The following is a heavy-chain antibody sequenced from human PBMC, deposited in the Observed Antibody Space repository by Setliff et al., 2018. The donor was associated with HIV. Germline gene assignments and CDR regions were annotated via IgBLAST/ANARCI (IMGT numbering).Heavy chain of an antibody. CDR2: IYSSGIT. V-gene: IGHV4-4*07. D-gene: IGHD2-8*01. Sequence: SETLSLTCAVYGGSFMGYFWNWIRQPAGKGLEWIGRIYSSGITNYNPSLKSRLTISLDTSKNQFSLQVTSVTAADTAVYYCARDPYCPNTCYEDFTFDSWGQGTLVTVSS. CDR1: GGSFMGYF. J-gene: IGHJ4*02. CDR3: ARDPYCPNTCYEDFTFDS.